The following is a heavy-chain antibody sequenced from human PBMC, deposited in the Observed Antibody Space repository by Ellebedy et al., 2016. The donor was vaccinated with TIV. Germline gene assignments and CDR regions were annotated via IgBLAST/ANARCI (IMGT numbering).Heavy chain of an antibody. V-gene: IGHV3-74*01. CDR1: GFTFSSYW. J-gene: IGHJ4*02. Sequence: GESLKISCAASGFTFSSYWMHWVRQAPGKGLVWVARIDRDGSTTKYADSVKGRVTISRDNAKNTLYLQMNSLRAEDTAVYYCARTQFTSGGSCYSLWGQGTLVTVSS. CDR3: ARTQFTSGGSCYSL. D-gene: IGHD2-15*01. CDR2: IDRDGSTT.